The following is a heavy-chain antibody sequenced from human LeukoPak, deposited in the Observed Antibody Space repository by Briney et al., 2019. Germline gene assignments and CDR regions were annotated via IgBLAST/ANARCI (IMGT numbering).Heavy chain of an antibody. CDR2: IDPGDFDT. V-gene: IGHV5-51*01. CDR1: GSRTTSYW. Sequence: GASLKISCKGSGSRTTSYWIGWVRAMPGKGQGRMGIIDPGDFDTRYSPSFQGQVTISADKSISTAYLQWSSLKASDTAMYYCARLIAGYGSGSYYLDYWGQGTLVTVSS. D-gene: IGHD3-10*01. J-gene: IGHJ4*02. CDR3: ARLIAGYGSGSYYLDY.